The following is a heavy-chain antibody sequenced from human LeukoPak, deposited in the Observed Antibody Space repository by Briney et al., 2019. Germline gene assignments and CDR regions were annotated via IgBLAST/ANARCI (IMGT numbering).Heavy chain of an antibody. Sequence: GGSLRLSCAASGFTFRSYEMNWVRQAPGKGLEWVSYSSSSGGTRYYADSVKGRFTISRDNAKNALYLQMNSLRVEDTAVYYCARDRADIVVVVAASHDAFDIWGQGTMVTVSS. V-gene: IGHV3-48*03. CDR2: SSSSGGTR. D-gene: IGHD2-15*01. CDR1: GFTFRSYE. J-gene: IGHJ3*02. CDR3: ARDRADIVVVVAASHDAFDI.